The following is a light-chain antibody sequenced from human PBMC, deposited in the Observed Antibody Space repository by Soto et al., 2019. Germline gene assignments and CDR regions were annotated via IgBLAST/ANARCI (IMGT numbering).Light chain of an antibody. Sequence: EIVMTQSPATLSVSPWETASLSCRASQGAGNFLAWYQQKPGQAPRLLIYYISTRATGIPARFSGSGSGTEFTLTINSLQSEDSAVYYCQQHNQWPITFGQGTRLEIK. V-gene: IGKV3D-15*01. J-gene: IGKJ5*01. CDR3: QQHNQWPIT. CDR1: QGAGNF. CDR2: YIS.